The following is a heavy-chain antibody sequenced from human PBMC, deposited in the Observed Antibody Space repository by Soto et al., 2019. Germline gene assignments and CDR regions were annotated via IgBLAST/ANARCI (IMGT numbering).Heavy chain of an antibody. CDR1: GFTFSTYA. V-gene: IGHV3-23*01. D-gene: IGHD1-26*01. Sequence: EVQLLESGGALVQPGGSLRLSCAASGFTFSTYAMSWVRQAPGKGLEWVSAISGSGDYTYHADSVKGRFSISRDNSMNTLYLQMNSLRAEDTAVYYCARDVVGAFDYWGQGTLVTVSS. J-gene: IGHJ4*02. CDR3: ARDVVGAFDY. CDR2: ISGSGDYT.